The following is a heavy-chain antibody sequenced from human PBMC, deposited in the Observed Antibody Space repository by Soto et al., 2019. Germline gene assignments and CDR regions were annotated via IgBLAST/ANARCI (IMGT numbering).Heavy chain of an antibody. D-gene: IGHD6-19*01. CDR3: ARDWEKGSGWYEDYYYGMDV. V-gene: IGHV1-3*01. CDR2: INAGNGNT. Sequence: ASVKVSCKASGYTFTSYGMHWVRQAPGQRLEWMGWINAGNGNTKYSQKFQGRVTITRDTSASTAYMELSSLRSEDTAVYYCARDWEKGSGWYEDYYYGMDVWGQGTTVTVSS. CDR1: GYTFTSYG. J-gene: IGHJ6*02.